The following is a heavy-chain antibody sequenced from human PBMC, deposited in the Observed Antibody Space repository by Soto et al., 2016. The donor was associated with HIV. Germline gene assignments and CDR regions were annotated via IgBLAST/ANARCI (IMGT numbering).Heavy chain of an antibody. J-gene: IGHJ6*02. CDR3: ARGRAVRGXVTAGGWPATFYYYTMDV. V-gene: IGHV4-34*02. CDR2: INHRGST. Sequence: VQLQQWGAGLLKPSETLSLTCAVYGGSFSDYFWTWIRQPPGKGLEWIGEINHRGSTNYNPSLKSRVTISVDTSKNQFSLKLTSVTAADTAVYHCARGRAVRGXVTAGGWPATFYYYTMDVWGQGDHGHRSP. CDR1: GGSFSDYF. D-gene: IGHD3-10*01.